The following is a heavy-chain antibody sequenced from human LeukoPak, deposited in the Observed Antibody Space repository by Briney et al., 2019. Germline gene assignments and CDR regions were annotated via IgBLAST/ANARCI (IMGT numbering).Heavy chain of an antibody. Sequence: SETLSLTCAVYGGSFRGHYWSWIRQPPGKGLEWIGSIYYSGSTYYNPSLKSRVTISVDTSKNQFSLKLSSVTAADTAVYYCARHSPGYCSSTSCYYFDYWGQGTLVTVSS. V-gene: IGHV4-34*01. D-gene: IGHD2-2*01. CDR1: GGSFRGHY. J-gene: IGHJ4*02. CDR3: ARHSPGYCSSTSCYYFDY. CDR2: IYYSGST.